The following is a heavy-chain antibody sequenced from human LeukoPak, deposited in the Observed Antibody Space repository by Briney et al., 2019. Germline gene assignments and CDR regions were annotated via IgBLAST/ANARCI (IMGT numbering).Heavy chain of an antibody. CDR2: INQDGSEK. D-gene: IGHD4-23*01. V-gene: IGHV3-7*01. CDR3: VRAIGSNTL. CDR1: GFTFNTYW. Sequence: PGGSLRLSCAASGFTFNTYWMSWVRQAPGKVLEWVANINQDGSEKYYVDSVKGRFTISRDNAKNSLYLQMNSLRAEDTAVYFCVRAIGSNTLWGQGTLVTVSS. J-gene: IGHJ4*02.